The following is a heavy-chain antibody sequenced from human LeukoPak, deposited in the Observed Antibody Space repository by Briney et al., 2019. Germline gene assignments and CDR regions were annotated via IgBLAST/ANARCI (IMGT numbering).Heavy chain of an antibody. D-gene: IGHD2-2*01. CDR1: GGSISGSSYY. CDR3: ARESVQKVDTVVVPAAMGPYWYFDL. Sequence: SETLSLTCTVSGGSISGSSYYWGWIRQPPGKGLEWIGSIYYSGSTYYNPSLKSRVTISVDTSKNQFSLKLSSVTAADTAVYYCARESVQKVDTVVVPAAMGPYWYFDLWGRGTLVTVSS. J-gene: IGHJ2*01. CDR2: IYYSGST. V-gene: IGHV4-39*07.